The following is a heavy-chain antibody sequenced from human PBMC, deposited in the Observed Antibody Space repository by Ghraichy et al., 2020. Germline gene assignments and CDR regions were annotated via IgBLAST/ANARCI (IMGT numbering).Heavy chain of an antibody. J-gene: IGHJ4*02. D-gene: IGHD3-10*01. CDR2: IYYSGST. V-gene: IGHV4-59*01. CDR1: GGSISSYY. CDR3: ARVTGSGSYDY. Sequence: SETLSLTCTVSGGSISSYYWSWIRQPPGKGLEWIGYIYYSGSTNYNPSLKSRVTISVDTSKNQFSLKLSSVTAADTAVYYCARVTGSGSYDYWGQGTLVTVSS.